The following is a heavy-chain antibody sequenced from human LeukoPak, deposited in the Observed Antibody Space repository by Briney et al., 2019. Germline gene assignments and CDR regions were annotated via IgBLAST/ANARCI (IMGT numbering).Heavy chain of an antibody. CDR3: ARRSYGSGSYSFDY. D-gene: IGHD3-10*01. J-gene: IGHJ4*02. V-gene: IGHV1-2*02. Sequence: GASVKVSCKASGYTFTGYYMHWVRQAPGQGLEWMGWINPNSGGTNYAQKFQGRVTMTRDTSISTAYMELGRLRSDDTAVYYCARRSYGSGSYSFDYWGQGTLVTVSS. CDR2: INPNSGGT. CDR1: GYTFTGYY.